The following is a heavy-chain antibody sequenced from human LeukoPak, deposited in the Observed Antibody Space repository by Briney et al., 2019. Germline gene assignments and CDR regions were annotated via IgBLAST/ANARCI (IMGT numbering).Heavy chain of an antibody. CDR2: IYYSGST. Sequence: SETLSLTCTVSGGSISSSSYYWRWIRQPPGKGLEWIGYIYYSGSTYYNPSLKSRVTISVDTSKNQFSLKLSSVTAADTAVYYCARDPAAYSNDAHDFDYWGQGTLVTVSS. CDR3: ARDPAAYSNDAHDFDY. D-gene: IGHD4-11*01. J-gene: IGHJ4*02. CDR1: GGSISSSSYY. V-gene: IGHV4-30-4*08.